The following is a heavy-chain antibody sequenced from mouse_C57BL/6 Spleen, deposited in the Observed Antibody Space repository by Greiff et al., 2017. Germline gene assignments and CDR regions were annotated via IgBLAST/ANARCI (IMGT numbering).Heavy chain of an antibody. V-gene: IGHV1-69*01. J-gene: IGHJ2*01. D-gene: IGHD2-2*01. Sequence: FQLQQPGAELVMPGASVKLSCKASGYTFTSYWMHWVKQRPGQGLEWIGEIDPSDSYTNYNQKFKGKSTLSVDKSSSTAYMQLSSLTSEDSAVYYCARWLPNYFDYWGQGTTLTVSS. CDR3: ARWLPNYFDY. CDR1: GYTFTSYW. CDR2: IDPSDSYT.